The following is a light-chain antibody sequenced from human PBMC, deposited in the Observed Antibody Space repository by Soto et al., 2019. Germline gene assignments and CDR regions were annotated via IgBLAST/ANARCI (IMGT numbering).Light chain of an antibody. CDR2: GAS. J-gene: IGKJ1*01. Sequence: EIVLTQSPGTLYLSPGERATLACRASQSVSSSYLAWYQQKPGQAPRLLIYGASSRATGIPDRFRGSGSGTDFTLTISRLEPEDFAVYYCQQYGSSPRTFGQGTKVEIK. CDR3: QQYGSSPRT. CDR1: QSVSSSY. V-gene: IGKV3-20*01.